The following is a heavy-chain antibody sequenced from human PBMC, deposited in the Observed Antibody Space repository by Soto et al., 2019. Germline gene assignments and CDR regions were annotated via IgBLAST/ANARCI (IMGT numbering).Heavy chain of an antibody. V-gene: IGHV3-23*01. CDR3: AKADGEQWLLPHLDK. Sequence: EVQLLESGGGVVQPGGSLRLSCVASGFNFKKFAMSWVRQAPGEGLEWVSGISCCGGSTSYADSVKGRFSIARDDSTNTLSLQTNNLRVEDPAQYYCAKADGEQWLLPHLDKWGQGTLVTVS. CDR2: ISCCGGST. J-gene: IGHJ4*02. CDR1: GFNFKKFA. D-gene: IGHD6-19*01.